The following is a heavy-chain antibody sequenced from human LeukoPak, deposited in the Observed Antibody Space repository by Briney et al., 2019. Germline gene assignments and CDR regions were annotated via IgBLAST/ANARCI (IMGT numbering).Heavy chain of an antibody. Sequence: ASVKVSCKASGYTFTSYGISWVRQAPGQRLEWMGWINAGNGNTKYSQKFQGRVTITRDTSASTAYMELSSLRSEDTAVYYCASSNGYAAAGTRGAFDIWGQGTMVTVSS. CDR2: INAGNGNT. CDR3: ASSNGYAAAGTRGAFDI. J-gene: IGHJ3*02. V-gene: IGHV1-3*01. CDR1: GYTFTSYG. D-gene: IGHD6-13*01.